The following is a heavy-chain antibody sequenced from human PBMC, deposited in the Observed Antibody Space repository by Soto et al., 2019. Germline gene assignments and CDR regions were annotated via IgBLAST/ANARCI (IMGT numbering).Heavy chain of an antibody. J-gene: IGHJ4*02. CDR3: AREDSIIIPAVSDF. Sequence: PGGSLRLSCTVSGFAFNNYGINWVRQAPGKGLEWVSSISKSDYTYYSDSVKGRFTISRDNAKNSVSLQMNTLRAEDTAVYYCAREDSIIIPAVSDFWGQVALVTVSS. CDR1: GFAFNNYG. D-gene: IGHD3-22*01. CDR2: ISKSDYT. V-gene: IGHV3-21*01.